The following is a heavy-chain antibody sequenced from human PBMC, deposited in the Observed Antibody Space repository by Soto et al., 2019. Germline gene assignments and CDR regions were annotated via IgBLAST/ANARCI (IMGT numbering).Heavy chain of an antibody. CDR1: GGSVSSGSYY. V-gene: IGHV4-61*01. Sequence: SETLSLTCTVSGGSVSSGSYYWSWIRQPPGKGLEWIGYIYYSGSTNYNPSLKSRVTISVDTSKNQFSLKLSSVTAADTAVYYCAREQAYDFWSGIVRSYYFDYWGQGTLVTVSS. D-gene: IGHD3-3*01. CDR3: AREQAYDFWSGIVRSYYFDY. CDR2: IYYSGST. J-gene: IGHJ4*02.